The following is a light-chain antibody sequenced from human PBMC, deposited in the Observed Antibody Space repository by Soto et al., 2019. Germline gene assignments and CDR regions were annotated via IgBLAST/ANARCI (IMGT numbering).Light chain of an antibody. J-gene: IGLJ3*02. CDR1: SCDMGAGYY. Sequence: QSVLTQPPSVSGAPGQRVTISCTGSSCDMGAGYYVHWYQQLPGTAPKLIIYGNRNRPSGVPDRFSGSQSGTSASLAIPGLQAEGEGDYYCQAYNSSLGGWVFGGGTKVTVL. CDR2: GNR. CDR3: QAYNSSLGGWV. V-gene: IGLV1-40*01.